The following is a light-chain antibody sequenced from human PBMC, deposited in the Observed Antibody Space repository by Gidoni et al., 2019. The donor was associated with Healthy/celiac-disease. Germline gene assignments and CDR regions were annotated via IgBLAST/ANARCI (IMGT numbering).Light chain of an antibody. CDR3: QQYNNWPPVT. V-gene: IGKV3-15*01. Sequence: EIVMTQSPATLSVSPGERATLSCSASQSVSRNLAWYQQKPGQAPRLLIYGASTRATGIPARFSGSGYGTEFTLTISSLQSEDFAVYYCQQYNNWPPVTFXGXTKVEIK. CDR1: QSVSRN. CDR2: GAS. J-gene: IGKJ4*01.